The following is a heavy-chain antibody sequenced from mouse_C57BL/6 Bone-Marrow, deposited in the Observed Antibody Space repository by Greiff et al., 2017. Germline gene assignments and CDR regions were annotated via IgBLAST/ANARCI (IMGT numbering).Heavy chain of an antibody. V-gene: IGHV1-64*01. CDR1: GYTFTSYW. Sequence: QVQLQQPGAELVKPGASVKLSCKASGYTFTSYWMPWVKQRPGQGLEWIGMIHPNSGSTNYNEKFKSKATLTVDKSSSTAYMQLSSLTSEDSAVYYCARGIYYDYEDWYFDVWGTGTTVTVSA. CDR2: IHPNSGST. D-gene: IGHD2-4*01. J-gene: IGHJ1*03. CDR3: ARGIYYDYEDWYFDV.